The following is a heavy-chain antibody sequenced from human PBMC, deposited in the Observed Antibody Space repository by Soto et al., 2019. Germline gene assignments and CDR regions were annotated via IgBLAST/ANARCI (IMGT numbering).Heavy chain of an antibody. CDR1: GFTVSSNY. CDR2: IYSGGST. V-gene: IGHV3-53*01. CDR3: ARAGWLQSGWPYI. D-gene: IGHD5-12*01. Sequence: GGSLRLSCAASGFTVSSNYMSWVRQAPGKGLEWVSVIYSGGSTYYADSVKGRFTISRDNSKNTLYLQMNSLRAEDTAVYYCARAGWLQSGWPYIWGQGTMVTVSS. J-gene: IGHJ3*02.